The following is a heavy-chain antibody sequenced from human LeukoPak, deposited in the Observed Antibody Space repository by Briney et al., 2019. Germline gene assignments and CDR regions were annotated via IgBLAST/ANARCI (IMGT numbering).Heavy chain of an antibody. J-gene: IGHJ4*02. Sequence: EASETLSLTCAVSGYSISSGYYWGWIRQPPGKGLEWIGSFYHSGNTNYNPSLKSRVTISVDTSKNQFSLNLSSVTATDTAVYNCARNGDTSGYYYLAPTTFDYWGQGTLVTVSS. D-gene: IGHD3-22*01. CDR1: GYSISSGYY. CDR2: FYHSGNT. V-gene: IGHV4-38-2*01. CDR3: ARNGDTSGYYYLAPTTFDY.